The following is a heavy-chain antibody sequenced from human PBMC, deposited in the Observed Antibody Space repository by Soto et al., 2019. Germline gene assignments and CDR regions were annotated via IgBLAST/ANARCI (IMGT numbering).Heavy chain of an antibody. J-gene: IGHJ3*02. D-gene: IGHD3-22*01. CDR2: IYPGDSDT. V-gene: IGHV5-51*01. CDR3: ARHIKTILVVSPDAFDI. Sequence: PVESLKISCKGSGYSFTSYWIGWVRQMPGKGLEWMGIIYPGDSDTRYSPSFQGQVTISADKSISTAYLQWSSLKASDTAMYYCARHIKTILVVSPDAFDIWGQGTMVTVSS. CDR1: GYSFTSYW.